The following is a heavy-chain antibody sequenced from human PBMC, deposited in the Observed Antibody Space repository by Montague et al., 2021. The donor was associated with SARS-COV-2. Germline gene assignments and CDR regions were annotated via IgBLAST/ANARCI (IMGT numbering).Heavy chain of an antibody. CDR3: TQERGPGRTTWHYFDY. D-gene: IGHD1-14*01. CDR1: GDSVSSHIAA. J-gene: IGHJ4*02. V-gene: IGHV6-1*01. CDR2: TYYRSKWYN. Sequence: CAISGDSVSSHIAAWNWIRQSPSRGLEWLGRTYYRSKWYNDYAVSVRSRITISPDTSKNQFSLQLNSVTPEDTAVYYCTQERGPGRTTWHYFDYWGQGTLVPAPS.